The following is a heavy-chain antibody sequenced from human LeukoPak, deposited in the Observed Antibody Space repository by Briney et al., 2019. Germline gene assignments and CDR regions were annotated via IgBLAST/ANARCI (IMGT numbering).Heavy chain of an antibody. CDR2: IYYSGST. V-gene: IGHV4-59*12. CDR1: GGSISSYY. J-gene: IGHJ4*02. CDR3: ARGAVDTAMVTWDYFDY. D-gene: IGHD5-18*01. Sequence: PSETLSLTCTVSGGSISSYYWSWIRQPPGKGLEWIGYIYYSGSTNYNPSLKSRVTISVDTSKNQFSLKLSSVTAADTAVYYCARGAVDTAMVTWDYFDYWGQGTLVTVSS.